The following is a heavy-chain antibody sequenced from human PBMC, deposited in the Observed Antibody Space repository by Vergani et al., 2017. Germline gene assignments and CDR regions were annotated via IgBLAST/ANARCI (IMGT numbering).Heavy chain of an antibody. J-gene: IGHJ3*02. Sequence: EVQMVESGGGLVKPGGSLRLSCVASGFTFSHYSMNWVCQAPGKGLEWVSTLSASERRTHYADSVKGRFTISRDNSKNTLFLHMNSLRPEDTAVYYCAKVGRSEVAGTFGAFDIWGQGTMVTVSS. CDR3: AKVGRSEVAGTFGAFDI. V-gene: IGHV3-21*04. D-gene: IGHD6-19*01. CDR1: GFTFSHYS. CDR2: LSASERRT.